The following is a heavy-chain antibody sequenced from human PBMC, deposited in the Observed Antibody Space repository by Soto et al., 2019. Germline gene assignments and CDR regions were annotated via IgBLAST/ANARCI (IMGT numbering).Heavy chain of an antibody. Sequence: QVQLQQWGAGLLKPSETLSLTCAVYGGSFSGYYWSWIRQPPGKGLEWIGEINHSGSTNYNPSLKSRVTISVDTSKNQFSLKLSSVTAADTAVYYCPRVVGSYGYNWFDPWGQGTLVTVSS. D-gene: IGHD5-18*01. V-gene: IGHV4-34*01. J-gene: IGHJ5*02. CDR2: INHSGST. CDR3: PRVVGSYGYNWFDP. CDR1: GGSFSGYY.